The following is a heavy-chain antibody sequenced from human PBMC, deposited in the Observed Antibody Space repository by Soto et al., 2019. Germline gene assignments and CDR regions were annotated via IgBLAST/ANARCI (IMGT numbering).Heavy chain of an antibody. V-gene: IGHV3-7*03. D-gene: IGHD3-16*01. J-gene: IGHJ4*02. CDR2: IKEDGSEK. CDR1: GFTFSTYW. Sequence: QLGGSLRLSCAASGFTFSTYWMSWVRQAPGKGLEWVANIKEDGSEKYYVDSVKGRFTISRDNANNSLYLQTNSLRAEDTAVYYCVRVGRLGGYWGQGTLVTVSS. CDR3: VRVGRLGGY.